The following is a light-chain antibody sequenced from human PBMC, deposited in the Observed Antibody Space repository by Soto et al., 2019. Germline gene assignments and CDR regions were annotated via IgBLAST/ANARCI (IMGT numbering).Light chain of an antibody. CDR2: WAS. Sequence: IVITQSPDSLAVSMGERATIRCKSSQSLLSSADNKHYFAWFQHKPGQSPKLLIYWASTRESGVPDRFSGSGSGTDFTLTISSLQAEDVAVYYCQQYHSDPLPFGQGTRLEIK. V-gene: IGKV4-1*01. CDR1: QSLLSSADNKHY. J-gene: IGKJ5*01. CDR3: QQYHSDPLP.